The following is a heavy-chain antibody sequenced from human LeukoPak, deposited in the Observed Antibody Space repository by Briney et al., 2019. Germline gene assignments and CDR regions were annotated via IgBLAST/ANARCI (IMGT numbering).Heavy chain of an antibody. Sequence: PSETLSLTCTVSGGSISSYYWSWIRQPAGKGLEWIGRIYPSGSTNYNPSLESRVTMSVDTSKNQFSLKLSSVTAADTAVYYCGRADYGSGSYYNSKWFDPWGQGTLVTVSS. CDR2: IYPSGST. D-gene: IGHD3-10*01. CDR1: GGSISSYY. V-gene: IGHV4-4*07. CDR3: GRADYGSGSYYNSKWFDP. J-gene: IGHJ5*02.